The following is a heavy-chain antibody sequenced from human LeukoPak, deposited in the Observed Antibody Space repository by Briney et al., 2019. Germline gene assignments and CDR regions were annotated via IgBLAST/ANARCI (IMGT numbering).Heavy chain of an antibody. V-gene: IGHV3-21*01. CDR3: ASVWFGEPGFDY. D-gene: IGHD3-10*01. Sequence: GGSLRLSCAASGFTFGSYSMNWVRQAPGKGLEWASSISSSSSYIYYADSVKGRFTISRDNAKNSLYLQMNSLRAEDTAVYYCASVWFGEPGFDYWGQGTLVTVSS. CDR1: GFTFGSYS. CDR2: ISSSSSYI. J-gene: IGHJ4*02.